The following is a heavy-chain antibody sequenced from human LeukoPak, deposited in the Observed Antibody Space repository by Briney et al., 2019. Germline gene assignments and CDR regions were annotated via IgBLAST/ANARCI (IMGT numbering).Heavy chain of an antibody. Sequence: GGSLRLSCAASGFTFSYYIIHWVRQAPCKGLEGVALISHEGSNKYYADSVKGRFTISRDNSTNTLYLQMNRLRAEDTAVYYSARVGSSWSFFDYWGQGTLVTVSS. D-gene: IGHD6-13*01. CDR1: GFTFSYYI. CDR2: ISHEGSNK. J-gene: IGHJ4*02. CDR3: ARVGSSWSFFDY. V-gene: IGHV3-30-3*01.